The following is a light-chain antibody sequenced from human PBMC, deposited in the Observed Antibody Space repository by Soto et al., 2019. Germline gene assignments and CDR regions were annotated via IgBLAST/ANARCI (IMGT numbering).Light chain of an antibody. Sequence: DLVMTQSPLSLPVTPGEPASISCRSSQSLLHSNGYNYLDWYLQKPGQSPQLLIYWGSNRASGVPDRFSGSGSGTDFTLKISRVEAEDVGVYYYMQALQTPITFGRGTRLEIK. CDR3: MQALQTPIT. CDR2: WGS. CDR1: QSLLHSNGYNY. J-gene: IGKJ5*01. V-gene: IGKV2-28*01.